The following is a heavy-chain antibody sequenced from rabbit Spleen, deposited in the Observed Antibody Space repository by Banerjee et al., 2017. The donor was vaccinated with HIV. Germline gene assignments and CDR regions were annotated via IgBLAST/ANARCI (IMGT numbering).Heavy chain of an antibody. V-gene: IGHV1S45*01. Sequence: QEQLTETGGGLVQPGASLTLTCKASGLDLSRRNWLCWVRQAPGKGLEWIACIDDAKSGDTYYTNWAKGRFTISKTSSTTVALQMTSLTVADTATYFCARDTSSSFSSYGMDLWGQGTLVTVS. CDR3: ARDTSSSFSSYGMDL. CDR1: GLDLSRRNW. CDR2: IDDAKSGDT. J-gene: IGHJ6*01. D-gene: IGHD1-1*01.